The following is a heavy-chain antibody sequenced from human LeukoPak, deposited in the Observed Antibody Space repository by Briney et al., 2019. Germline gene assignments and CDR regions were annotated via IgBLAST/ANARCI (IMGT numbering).Heavy chain of an antibody. CDR2: INHSGST. Sequence: PSETLSLTCAVYGGSFSGYYCSWIRQPPGKRLEWIAEINHSGSTNYNPSLKSRVTISVDTSKNQFSLKLSSVTAADTAVYYCARRGYSYYVLMDVWGKGTTVTVSS. V-gene: IGHV4-34*01. CDR3: ARRGYSYYVLMDV. J-gene: IGHJ6*03. CDR1: GGSFSGYY.